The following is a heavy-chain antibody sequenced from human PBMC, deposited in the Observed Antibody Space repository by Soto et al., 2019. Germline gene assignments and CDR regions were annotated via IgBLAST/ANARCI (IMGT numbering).Heavy chain of an antibody. CDR3: AKRRGAGGRFDY. D-gene: IGHD2-15*01. V-gene: IGHV3-23*01. J-gene: IGHJ4*02. Sequence: GGSLRLSCAASGFTFSSYAMGWVRQGPGKGLEWVAVVGIGGSTHYADSVRGRFTISRDNSKNTLSLQMNSLTAEDPAVYFGAKRRGAGGRFDYWRKRALVTVCS. CDR2: VGIGGST. CDR1: GFTFSSYA.